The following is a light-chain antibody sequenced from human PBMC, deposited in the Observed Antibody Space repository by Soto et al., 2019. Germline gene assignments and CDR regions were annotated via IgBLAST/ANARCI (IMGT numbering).Light chain of an antibody. CDR2: EAS. Sequence: DIMLTQYPRSMSLSPRDRATLSCRASRRFNSISLAWSQQKPGQAPRXLIYEASNRATGTPPRFRGSGSCTDFTLPISRLEPGHLPVHYCNHRRIGPSITIGQTKGLENK. CDR1: RRFNSIS. J-gene: IGKJ5*01. CDR3: NHRRIGPSIT. V-gene: IGKV3D-20*02.